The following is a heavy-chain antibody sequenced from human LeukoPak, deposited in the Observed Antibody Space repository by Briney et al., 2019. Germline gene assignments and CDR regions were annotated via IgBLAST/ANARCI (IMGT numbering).Heavy chain of an antibody. CDR3: ARAVAGNGGFDY. CDR1: GFTFSSYE. CDR2: ISSSGSTI. J-gene: IGHJ4*02. Sequence: TGGSPRLSCAASGFTFSSYEMNWVRQAPGKGLEWVSYISSSGSTIYYADSVKGRFTISRDNAKNSLYLQMNSLRAEDTAVYYCARAVAGNGGFDYWGQGTLSPSPQ. D-gene: IGHD6-19*01. V-gene: IGHV3-48*03.